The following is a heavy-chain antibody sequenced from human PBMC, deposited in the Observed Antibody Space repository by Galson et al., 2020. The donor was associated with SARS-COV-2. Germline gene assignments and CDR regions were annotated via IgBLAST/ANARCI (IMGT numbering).Heavy chain of an antibody. CDR1: GFTFSSYA. J-gene: IGHJ2*01. V-gene: IGHV3-23*01. CDR3: AKAGAITIFGVIIKYWYFDL. D-gene: IGHD3-3*01. CDR2: ISGSDGST. Sequence: TGGSLRLSCVASGFTFSSYAMSWVRQAPGKGLEWVSGISGSDGSTYYADSVKGRFTISRDNSKSTLYLHMNSLRAEDTAVYFCAKAGAITIFGVIIKYWYFDLWGRGTLLTVSS.